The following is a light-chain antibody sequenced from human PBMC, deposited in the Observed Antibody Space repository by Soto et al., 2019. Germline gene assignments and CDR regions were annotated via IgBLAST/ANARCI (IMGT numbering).Light chain of an antibody. CDR1: SSNVGNNA. V-gene: IGLV1-44*01. Sequence: QSVLTQPPSASGTPGQRVTISCSGSSSNVGNNAVSWYQQLPGAAPKLLIYADNQRPSGVPDRFSGSKSGTSASLAISGLQSEDEADYYCAAWDDSLNGYVFGIGTKVTVL. CDR2: ADN. CDR3: AAWDDSLNGYV. J-gene: IGLJ1*01.